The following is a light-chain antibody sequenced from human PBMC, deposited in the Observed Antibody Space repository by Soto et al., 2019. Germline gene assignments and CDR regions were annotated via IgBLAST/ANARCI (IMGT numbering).Light chain of an antibody. Sequence: QSVLTQPRSVSGSPGQSVTISCTGTSSDVGGYNYVSWYQHHPGKAPKLMIYDVSKRPSGVPDRFSGSKSGNTASLTISGLQAEDEADYYCCSYAGSDTFGVVFGGGTKVTVL. CDR2: DVS. CDR1: SSDVGGYNY. CDR3: CSYAGSDTFGVV. V-gene: IGLV2-11*01. J-gene: IGLJ2*01.